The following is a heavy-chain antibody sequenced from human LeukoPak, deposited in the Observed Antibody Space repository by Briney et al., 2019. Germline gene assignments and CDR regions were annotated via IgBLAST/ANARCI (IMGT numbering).Heavy chain of an antibody. V-gene: IGHV4-34*01. J-gene: IGHJ3*02. CDR3: AREPVTAMVSAFYI. CDR1: GGSFSGYY. Sequence: SETLSLTCAVSGGSFSGYYWSWIRQPPGKGLEWIGEINHSGSTNYNPSLKSRVTISVDTSKNQFSLKLSSVTAAETAVYYCAREPVTAMVSAFYIWGERTLVTVSS. D-gene: IGHD5-18*01. CDR2: INHSGST.